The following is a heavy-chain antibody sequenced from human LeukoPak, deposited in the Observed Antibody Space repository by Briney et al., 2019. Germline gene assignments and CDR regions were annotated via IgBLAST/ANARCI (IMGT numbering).Heavy chain of an antibody. CDR3: ARGLTYYYDSSGSFFDY. CDR2: ISAYNGNT. CDR1: GYTFTGYY. D-gene: IGHD3-22*01. V-gene: IGHV1-18*04. J-gene: IGHJ4*02. Sequence: ASVKVSCKASGYTFTGYYMHWVRQAPGQGLEWMGWISAYNGNTNYAQKLQGRVTMTTDTSTSTAYMELRSLRSDDTAVYYCARGLTYYYDSSGSFFDYWGQGTLVTVSS.